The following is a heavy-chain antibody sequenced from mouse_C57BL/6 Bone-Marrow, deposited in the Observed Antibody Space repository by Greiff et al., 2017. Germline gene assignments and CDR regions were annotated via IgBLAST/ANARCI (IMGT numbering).Heavy chain of an antibody. CDR2: IHPNSGST. V-gene: IGHV1-64*01. CDR1: GYTFTSYW. Sequence: QVQLQQPGAELVQPGASVKLSCKASGYTFTSYWMHWVKQRPGQGLEWIGMIHPNSGSTNYNEKFKSKATLTVDKSSSTAYMQLSSLTSEDSAVYYCARITTVVAEGYAMDYWGQGTSVTVSS. D-gene: IGHD1-1*01. CDR3: ARITTVVAEGYAMDY. J-gene: IGHJ4*01.